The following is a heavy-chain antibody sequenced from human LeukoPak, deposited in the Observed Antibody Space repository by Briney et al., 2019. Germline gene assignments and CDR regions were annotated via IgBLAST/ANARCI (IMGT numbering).Heavy chain of an antibody. D-gene: IGHD2-21*01. J-gene: IGHJ3*02. Sequence: GGSLRLSCAASGFTFSSYWMHWVRQAPGKGLVWVSRINSDGSSTTYADSVKGRFTISRDNAKNSLYLQMNSLRAEDTAVYYCALAQAYGGGDCYKAWVKTEVGLDAFDIWGQGTMVTVSS. CDR1: GFTFSSYW. V-gene: IGHV3-74*01. CDR3: ALAQAYGGGDCYKAWVKTEVGLDAFDI. CDR2: INSDGSST.